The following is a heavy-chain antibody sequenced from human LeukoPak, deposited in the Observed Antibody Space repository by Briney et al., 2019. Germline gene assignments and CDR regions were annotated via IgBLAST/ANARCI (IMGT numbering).Heavy chain of an antibody. CDR3: AKYLAVAGTDYYFDY. D-gene: IGHD6-19*01. Sequence: PGGSLRLSCAASGSTFSSYGMHWVRQAPGKGLEWVAFIRYDGSNKYYADSVKGRFTISRDNSKNTLYLQMNSLRAEDTAVYYCAKYLAVAGTDYYFDYWGQGTLVTVSS. V-gene: IGHV3-30*02. CDR2: IRYDGSNK. J-gene: IGHJ4*02. CDR1: GSTFSSYG.